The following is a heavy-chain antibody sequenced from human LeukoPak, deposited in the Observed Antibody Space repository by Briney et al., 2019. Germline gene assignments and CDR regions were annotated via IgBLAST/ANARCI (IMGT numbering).Heavy chain of an antibody. Sequence: SETLSLTCAVYGGSFSGYYWSWIRQPPGKGLEWIGEINHSGSTNYNPSLKSRVTISVDTSKNQFSLKLSSVTAAGTAVYYCARGVDGYNYHFDYWGQGTLVTVSS. J-gene: IGHJ4*02. V-gene: IGHV4-34*01. CDR3: ARGVDGYNYHFDY. CDR2: INHSGST. D-gene: IGHD5-24*01. CDR1: GGSFSGYY.